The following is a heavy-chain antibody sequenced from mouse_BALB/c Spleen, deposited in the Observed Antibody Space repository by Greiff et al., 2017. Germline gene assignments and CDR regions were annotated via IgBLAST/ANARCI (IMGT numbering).Heavy chain of an antibody. D-gene: IGHD2-14*01. Sequence: EVQLQESGTVLARPGASVKMSCKASGYTFTSYWMHWVKQRPGQGLEWIGAIYPGNSDTSYNQKFKGKAKLTAVTSTSTAYMELSSLTNEDSAVYYCTRDYRYLYYYAMDYWGQGTSVTVSS. CDR1: GYTFTSYW. J-gene: IGHJ4*01. V-gene: IGHV1-5*01. CDR3: TRDYRYLYYYAMDY. CDR2: IYPGNSDT.